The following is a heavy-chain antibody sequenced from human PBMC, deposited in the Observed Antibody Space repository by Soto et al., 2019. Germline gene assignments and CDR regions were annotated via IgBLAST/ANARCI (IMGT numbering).Heavy chain of an antibody. V-gene: IGHV2-5*01. J-gene: IGHJ4*02. CDR2: VFWNDDK. Sequence: QITLKESGPTLVKPTQTLTLTCTFSGFSFGVSGVGVGWIRQPPGRALEWLGLVFWNDDKRYSPSLESRLTLTKDISNTQVVLTVTNLDPGDTGTYYCARAYPSDFDHWGQGTLVTVSS. D-gene: IGHD2-2*02. CDR1: GFSFGVSGVG. CDR3: ARAYPSDFDH.